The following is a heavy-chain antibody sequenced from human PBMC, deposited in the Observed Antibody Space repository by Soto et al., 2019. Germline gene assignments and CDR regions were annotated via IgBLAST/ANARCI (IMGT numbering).Heavy chain of an antibody. D-gene: IGHD5-12*01. CDR2: IYYSGST. V-gene: IGHV4-31*03. J-gene: IGHJ4*02. CDR1: GGSISSGGYY. CDR3: AREVDIVAVPRRDWRVFDY. Sequence: SETLSLTCTVSGGSISSGGYYWSWIRQHPGKGLEWIGYIYYSGSTYYNPSLKSRVTISVDTSKNQFSLKLSSVTAADTAVYYCAREVDIVAVPRRDWRVFDYWGQGTLVTVSS.